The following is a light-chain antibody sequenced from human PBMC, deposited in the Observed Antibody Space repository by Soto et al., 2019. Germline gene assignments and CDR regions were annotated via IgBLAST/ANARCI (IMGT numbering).Light chain of an antibody. CDR3: QQYGSSGT. CDR1: QSVSNNY. V-gene: IGKV3-20*01. Sequence: EIVMTKSPGTLSVSPGERATPSCRASQSVSNNYLAWYQQKPGQAPRLLIYGASNRATGIPDRFSGSGSGTDFTLTISRLEPEDFAVYYCQQYGSSGTFGQGTKVDIK. CDR2: GAS. J-gene: IGKJ1*01.